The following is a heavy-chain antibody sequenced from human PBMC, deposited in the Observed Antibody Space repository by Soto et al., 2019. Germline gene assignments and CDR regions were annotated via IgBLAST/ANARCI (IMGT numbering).Heavy chain of an antibody. CDR1: GYTLTELS. CDR3: ATVRGDYCTYGVCYRNAFDI. Sequence: ASVKVSCKVSGYTLTELSMHWVRQAPGKGLEWMGGFDPEDGETIYAQKFQGRVTMTEDTSTDTAYMELSRLRSEDTAVYYCATVRGDYCTYGVCYRNAFDIWGQGTMVTVSS. D-gene: IGHD2-8*01. CDR2: FDPEDGET. V-gene: IGHV1-24*01. J-gene: IGHJ3*02.